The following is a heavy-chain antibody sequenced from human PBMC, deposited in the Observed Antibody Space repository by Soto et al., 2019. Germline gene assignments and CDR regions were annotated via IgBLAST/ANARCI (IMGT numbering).Heavy chain of an antibody. J-gene: IGHJ3*02. V-gene: IGHV1-69*06. D-gene: IGHD3-22*01. Sequence: AVKVSCKASGGTFSSYAISWVRQAPGQGLEWMGGIIPIFGTANYAQKFQGRVTITADKSTITAYMELSSLRSEDTAVYYCARTHDSSGPGAFDIWGQGTMVTVSS. CDR3: ARTHDSSGPGAFDI. CDR1: GGTFSSYA. CDR2: IIPIFGTA.